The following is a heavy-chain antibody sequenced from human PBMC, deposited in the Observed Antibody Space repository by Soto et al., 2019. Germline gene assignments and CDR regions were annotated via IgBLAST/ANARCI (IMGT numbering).Heavy chain of an antibody. CDR1: GFTFRGDA. CDR3: ARSEMTYNWND. CDR2: VSGSGEMT. Sequence: EVKLLESGGDLVQPGGSLSLACAASGFTFRGDAMSWVRQAPGKGLEWVSSVSGSGEMTHYAVTVKGRFTISRDNSKDTLFLQMESLRAEDTAGYYCARSEMTYNWNDWGQGTRVTVSS. J-gene: IGHJ4*02. D-gene: IGHD1-20*01. V-gene: IGHV3-23*01.